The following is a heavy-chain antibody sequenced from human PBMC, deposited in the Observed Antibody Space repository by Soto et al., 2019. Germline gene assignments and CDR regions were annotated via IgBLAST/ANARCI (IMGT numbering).Heavy chain of an antibody. CDR2: IYSGGST. CDR3: ARDGGGIAAAGHFDY. D-gene: IGHD6-13*01. V-gene: IGHV3-66*01. Sequence: EVQLVESGGGLVQPGGSLRLSYAASGFTVSSNYMSWVRQAPEKGLEWVSVIYSGGSTYYADSVKGRFTISRDNSKNTLYLQMNSLRAEDTAVYYCARDGGGIAAAGHFDYWGQGTLVTVSS. CDR1: GFTVSSNY. J-gene: IGHJ4*02.